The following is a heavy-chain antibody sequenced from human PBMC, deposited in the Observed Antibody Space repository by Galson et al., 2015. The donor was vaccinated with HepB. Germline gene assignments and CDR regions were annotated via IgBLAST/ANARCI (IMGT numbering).Heavy chain of an antibody. D-gene: IGHD2-21*02. V-gene: IGHV1-46*01. Sequence: SVKVSCKAAGYTFISYCMHWVRQAPGQGLEWMGMINPSRGSIAYAQKFQGRVTMTRDSSASTVYMEVSSLRSEDTAVYYCARTADPSRQYYYYGLDVWGQGTTVTVSS. CDR1: GYTFISYC. CDR2: INPSRGSI. CDR3: ARTADPSRQYYYYGLDV. J-gene: IGHJ6*02.